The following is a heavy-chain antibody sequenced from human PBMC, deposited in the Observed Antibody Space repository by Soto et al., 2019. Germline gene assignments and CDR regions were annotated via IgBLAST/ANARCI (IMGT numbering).Heavy chain of an antibody. CDR1: GFTFSSYA. V-gene: IGHV3-23*01. D-gene: IGHD3-16*01. CDR3: AKDRKLRLGSTPFHYFDY. Sequence: GGSLRLSCAASGFTFSSYAMSWVRQAPGKGLEWVSAISGSGGSTYYADSVKGRFTISRDNSKNTLYLQMNSLRAEDTAVYYCAKDRKLRLGSTPFHYFDYWGQGTLVTVSS. CDR2: ISGSGGST. J-gene: IGHJ4*02.